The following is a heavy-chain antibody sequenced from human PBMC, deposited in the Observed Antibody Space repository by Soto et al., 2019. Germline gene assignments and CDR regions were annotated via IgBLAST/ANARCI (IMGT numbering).Heavy chain of an antibody. V-gene: IGHV4-31*03. CDR1: CGSIISGGYY. Sequence: SETLSLTCTFSCGSIISGGYYWSWIRQHPGKGLEWIGYIYYSGSTYYNPSLKSRVTISVDTSKNQFSLKLSSVTAADTAVYYCARYQSITMVRGEGGAFDIWGQGTMVTVSS. J-gene: IGHJ3*02. D-gene: IGHD3-10*01. CDR2: IYYSGST. CDR3: ARYQSITMVRGEGGAFDI.